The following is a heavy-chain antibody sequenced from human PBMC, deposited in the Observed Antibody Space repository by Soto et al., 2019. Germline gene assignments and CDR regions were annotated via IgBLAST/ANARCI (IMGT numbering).Heavy chain of an antibody. V-gene: IGHV3-7*03. J-gene: IGHJ6*02. CDR2: VQQDGGEK. D-gene: IGHD5-12*01. CDR1: GFTFNSYW. Sequence: EGQLVESGGGLVQPGESLRLSCAGSGFTFNSYWMSWVRQAPGKGLEWVAKVQQDGGEKYYVDSVKGRFTISRDNAKNSVYLQMNSLRVEDTAVYYCARGGLHRSGYEYYYYYYGLDVWGQGTTVTVAS. CDR3: ARGGLHRSGYEYYYYYYGLDV.